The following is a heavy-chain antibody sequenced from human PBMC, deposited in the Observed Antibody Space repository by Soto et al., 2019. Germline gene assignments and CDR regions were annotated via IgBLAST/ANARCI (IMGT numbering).Heavy chain of an antibody. V-gene: IGHV6-1*01. CDR2: TYYRSKWYN. D-gene: IGHD6-6*01. Sequence: PSQTLSLTCAISGDSVSSNSAAWNWIRQSPSRGLEWLGRTYYRSKWYNDYAVSVKSRITINPDTSKNQFSLQLNSVTPEDTAAYYCARGKSGYSSSSRAFDIWGQGTMVTVSS. J-gene: IGHJ3*02. CDR3: ARGKSGYSSSSRAFDI. CDR1: GDSVSSNSAA.